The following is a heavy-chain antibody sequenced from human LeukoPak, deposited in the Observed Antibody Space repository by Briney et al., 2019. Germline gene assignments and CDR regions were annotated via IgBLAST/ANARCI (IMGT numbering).Heavy chain of an antibody. D-gene: IGHD6-13*01. CDR2: INHSGST. CDR1: GGSLSGYY. Sequence: PSETLSLTCAVYGGSLSGYYWTWIRQPPGKGLEWIGEINHSGSTNYNPSLKSRVTISVDTSKNQFSLKLSSVTAADTAVYYCASLRGIAAASYYFDYWGQGTLVTVSS. CDR3: ASLRGIAAASYYFDY. V-gene: IGHV4-34*01. J-gene: IGHJ4*02.